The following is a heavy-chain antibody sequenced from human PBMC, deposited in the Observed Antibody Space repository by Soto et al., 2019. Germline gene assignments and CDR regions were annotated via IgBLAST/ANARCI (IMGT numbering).Heavy chain of an antibody. CDR2: ISSDGSVA. D-gene: IGHD5-12*01. J-gene: IGHJ3*02. CDR3: ASAVANTRNGLDI. Sequence: HPGGSLRLSCAASGFTFSNHWIHWVRQAPGKGLVWVSRISSDGSVATYADSAKGRFTISRDNAKNTLYLQMNSLRAEDTAVYYCASAVANTRNGLDIWGQGTMVTVSS. CDR1: GFTFSNHW. V-gene: IGHV3-74*01.